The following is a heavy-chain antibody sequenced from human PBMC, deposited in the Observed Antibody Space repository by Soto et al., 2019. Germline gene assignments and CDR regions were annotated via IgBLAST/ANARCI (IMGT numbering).Heavy chain of an antibody. J-gene: IGHJ4*02. D-gene: IGHD3-10*01. CDR3: ATLWFGEGNY. CDR1: GGSISSSSYY. V-gene: IGHV4-39*01. Sequence: QLQLQESGPGLVKPSETLSLTCTVSGGSISSSSYYWGWIRQPPGKGLEWIGSIYYSGSTYYNPSRKSRAPISVDTSKNQFSLKLSSVTAADTAVYYCATLWFGEGNYWGQGTLVTVSS. CDR2: IYYSGST.